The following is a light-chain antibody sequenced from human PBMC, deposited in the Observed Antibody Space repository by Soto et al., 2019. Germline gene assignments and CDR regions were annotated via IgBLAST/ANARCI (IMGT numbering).Light chain of an antibody. J-gene: IGLJ2*01. Sequence: QSVLTQPASVSGSPGQSITISCTGTSSDVGGYDYVSWYQQHPDKAPKLMIYEVSNRPSGVSHRFSGSKSGNTASLTISGLQAEDEADYYCSSYARNNSLVFGGGTKVTVL. CDR1: SSDVGGYDY. CDR2: EVS. CDR3: SSYARNNSLV. V-gene: IGLV2-14*01.